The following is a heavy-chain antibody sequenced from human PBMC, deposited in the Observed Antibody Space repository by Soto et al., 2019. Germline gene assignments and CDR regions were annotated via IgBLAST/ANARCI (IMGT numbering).Heavy chain of an antibody. V-gene: IGHV5-51*01. CDR1: GYSFTSYW. Sequence: RESLKISCKGSGYSFTSYWIGWVRQMPGKGLEWMGIIYPGDSDTRYNPSFQGHVTISADKAISTAYPQWNSLKASDTAMYYCARSDSTGWYVYFDYWGQGTPVTVSS. CDR3: ARSDSTGWYVYFDY. J-gene: IGHJ4*02. CDR2: IYPGDSDT. D-gene: IGHD6-19*01.